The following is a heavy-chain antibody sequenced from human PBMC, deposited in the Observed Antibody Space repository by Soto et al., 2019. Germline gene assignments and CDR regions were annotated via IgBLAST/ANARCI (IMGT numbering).Heavy chain of an antibody. CDR1: GGSISSYY. CDR3: ARGYGGSYSVASGSYYYYGMDV. J-gene: IGHJ6*02. D-gene: IGHD1-26*01. CDR2: IYYSWST. Sequence: SETLSLTCTVSGGSISSYYWSWIRQPPGKGLEWIGYIYYSWSTNYNPPLKSRVTISVDTSKNQFSLKLSSVTAADTAVYYCARGYGGSYSVASGSYYYYGMDVWGPGTTVDVSS. V-gene: IGHV4-59*01.